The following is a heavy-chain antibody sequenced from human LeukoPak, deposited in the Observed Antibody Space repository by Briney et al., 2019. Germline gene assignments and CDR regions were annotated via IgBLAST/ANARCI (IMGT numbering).Heavy chain of an antibody. CDR1: GVSISSSSYY. CDR3: ARFDPGSSCSKCDYFDY. D-gene: IGHD2-15*01. J-gene: IGHJ4*02. CDR2: IYYSGST. V-gene: IGHV4-39*01. Sequence: SETLSLTCTVSGVSISSSSYYWGWIRQPPGKGLEWIGSIYYSGSTYYNPSLKSRVTISVDTSKNQFSLKLSSVTAADTAVYYCARFDPGSSCSKCDYFDYWGQGTLVAVSS.